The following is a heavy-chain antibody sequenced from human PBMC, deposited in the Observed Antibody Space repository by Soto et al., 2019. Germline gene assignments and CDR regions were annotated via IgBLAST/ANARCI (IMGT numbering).Heavy chain of an antibody. CDR2: ITPFNGNT. D-gene: IGHD4-17*01. V-gene: IGHV1-45*02. Sequence: GASVKVSCKASGYTFTYRYLHWVRQAPGQALEWMGWITPFNGNTNYAQKFQDRVTITRDRSMSTAYMELSSLRSEDTAMYYCAITVNPRDDAFDIWGQGTMVTVSS. CDR3: AITVNPRDDAFDI. J-gene: IGHJ3*02. CDR1: GYTFTYRY.